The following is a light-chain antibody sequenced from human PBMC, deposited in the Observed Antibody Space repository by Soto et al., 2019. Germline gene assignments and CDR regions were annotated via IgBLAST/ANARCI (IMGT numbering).Light chain of an antibody. J-gene: IGLJ1*01. Sequence: QSALTQPASVSGSPGQSITISCTGTSSDVGGYNYVSWYQQHPGKAPKLMIYEVTRRPSGVSDRFSGSKSGNMASLTISGLQAEDEADYYCTSYARSGYVFGTGTKLTVL. CDR1: SSDVGGYNY. CDR2: EVT. V-gene: IGLV2-14*01. CDR3: TSYARSGYV.